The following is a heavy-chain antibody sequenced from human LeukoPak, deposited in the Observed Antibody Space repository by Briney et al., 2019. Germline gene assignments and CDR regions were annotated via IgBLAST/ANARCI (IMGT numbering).Heavy chain of an antibody. V-gene: IGHV3-23*01. CDR2: ISGSGGST. CDR3: AKDSHCSSTSCYAPNWFDP. D-gene: IGHD2-2*01. J-gene: IGHJ5*02. CDR1: GFTFSSYA. Sequence: GGSLRLSCAASGFTFSSYAMSWVRQAPGKGLEWASAISGSGGSTYYADSVKGRFTISRDNSKNTLYLQMNSLRAEDTAVYYCAKDSHCSSTSCYAPNWFDPWGQGTLVTVSS.